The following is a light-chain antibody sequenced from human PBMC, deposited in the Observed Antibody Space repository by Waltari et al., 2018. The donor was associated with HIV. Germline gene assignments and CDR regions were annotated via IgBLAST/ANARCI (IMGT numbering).Light chain of an antibody. J-gene: IGLJ3*02. Sequence: QSALTKPASVSGSPGQSITISCTGSSSDVGGYNFVSWYQQHPDKAPRVLIYDVTTRPSGVSGRFSGSRSGDTASLTISGLQPEDEADYYCESYTSTSVWVCGGGTRLTVL. CDR3: ESYTSTSVWV. CDR2: DVT. V-gene: IGLV2-14*03. CDR1: SSDVGGYNF.